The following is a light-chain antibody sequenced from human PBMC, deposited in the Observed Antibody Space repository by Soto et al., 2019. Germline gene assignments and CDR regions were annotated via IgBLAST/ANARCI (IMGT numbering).Light chain of an antibody. CDR3: SSYTSSSTV. CDR2: EGS. CDR1: SSDVGSYNC. Sequence: QSVLTQPASVSGSPGQSITISCTGTSSDVGSYNCVSWYQQHPGKAPKLMIYEGSNRPSGVSSRFSGSKSGNTASLTISGLQADDEADYYCSSYTSSSTVFGTGTKVTVL. V-gene: IGLV2-14*01. J-gene: IGLJ1*01.